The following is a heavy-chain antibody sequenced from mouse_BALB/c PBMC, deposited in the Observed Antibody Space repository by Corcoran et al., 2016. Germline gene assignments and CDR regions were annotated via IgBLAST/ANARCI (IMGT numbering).Heavy chain of an antibody. CDR3: ARDNYRYAMDY. J-gene: IGHJ4*01. V-gene: IGHV1-39*01. D-gene: IGHD2-14*01. CDR2: IYPYYGST. CDR1: GYSFTDYI. Sequence: EIQLQQTGPELVKPGASVKISCKASGYSFTDYIMLWVKQSYGKSLEWIGNIYPYYGSTSYNLKFKGKATLTVEKSSSTAYMQLNSLTSEDSAVYYCARDNYRYAMDYWGQGTSVTVSS.